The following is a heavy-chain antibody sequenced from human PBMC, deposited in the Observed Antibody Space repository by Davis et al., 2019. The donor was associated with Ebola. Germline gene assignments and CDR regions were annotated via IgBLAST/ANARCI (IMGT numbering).Heavy chain of an antibody. CDR1: GYTFTTYD. J-gene: IGHJ4*02. CDR2: MNPHSGNT. D-gene: IGHD3-16*01. V-gene: IGHV1-8*01. Sequence: AASVKVSCKASGYTFTTYDITWVRQATGQGLEWMGWMNPHSGNTGYAQKFQGRVTMTRDTSISTAYMKLSSLTSEDTAVYYCARDGSLLWGIRYWGQGTLVTVSS. CDR3: ARDGSLLWGIRY.